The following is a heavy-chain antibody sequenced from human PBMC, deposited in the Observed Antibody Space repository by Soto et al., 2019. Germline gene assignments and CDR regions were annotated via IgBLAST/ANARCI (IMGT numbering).Heavy chain of an antibody. CDR2: ISFDGSTK. J-gene: IGHJ4*01. V-gene: IGHV3-30-3*01. Sequence: GGSRRLSCSASGCSFSTYTIHWVRQAPGKGREWVAFISFDGSTKYYADSVKGRFTISRDNSRNTLYLQMDTLRAEDTALYYCVGGYPSSVFDYCGAGTRVTV. CDR3: VGGYPSSVFDY. CDR1: GCSFSTYT. D-gene: IGHD2-2*01.